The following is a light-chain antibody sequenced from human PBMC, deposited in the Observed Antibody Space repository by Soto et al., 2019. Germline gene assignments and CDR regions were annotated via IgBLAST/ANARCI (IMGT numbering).Light chain of an antibody. CDR1: QDISNY. CDR2: DAS. V-gene: IGKV1-33*01. Sequence: DIQMTQSPSSLSASVGDRVTITCQASQDISNYLNWYQQKPGKAPKLLIYDASNLETGVPSRFSGSGSGTDFTFTISRLQPEDIATYYCKQYDNRPPYTFGQGTKLEIK. CDR3: KQYDNRPPYT. J-gene: IGKJ2*01.